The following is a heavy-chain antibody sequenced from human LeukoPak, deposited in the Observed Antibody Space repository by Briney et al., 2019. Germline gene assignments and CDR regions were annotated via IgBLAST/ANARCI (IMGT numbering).Heavy chain of an antibody. J-gene: IGHJ4*02. D-gene: IGHD3-22*01. CDR1: GFIVSNSY. CDR2: IGVSDGST. CDR3: AKAPIYDSTGYYREFDY. V-gene: IGHV3-23*01. Sequence: GGSLRLSCAASGFIVSNSYMSWVRQAPGKGLEWVSGIGVSDGSTYYADSVKGRFTISRDDSKNTLYLQLNSLRAEDTAVYYCAKAPIYDSTGYYREFDYWGQGTLVTVSS.